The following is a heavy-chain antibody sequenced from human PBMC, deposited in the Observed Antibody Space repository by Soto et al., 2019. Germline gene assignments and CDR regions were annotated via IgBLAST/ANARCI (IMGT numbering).Heavy chain of an antibody. V-gene: IGHV3-23*01. CDR1: GFTFSTYS. D-gene: IGHD6-13*01. CDR2: IYGNGGST. Sequence: GGSLRLSCAGFGFTFSTYSMNWVRQAPGKGLEWVSGIYGNGGSTYYADSVKGRFTISRDNSKNTLYLQMNSLRAEDTAVYYCAKDQGSSWYEIDYWGQGTLVTVS. J-gene: IGHJ4*02. CDR3: AKDQGSSWYEIDY.